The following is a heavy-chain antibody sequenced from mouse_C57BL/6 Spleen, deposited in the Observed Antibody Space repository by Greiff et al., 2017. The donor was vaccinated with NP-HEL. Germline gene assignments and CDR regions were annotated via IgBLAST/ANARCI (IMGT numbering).Heavy chain of an antibody. Sequence: VQLQQSGPELVKPGASVKISCKASGYAFSSSWMNWVKQRPGKGLEWIGRIYPGDGDTNYNGKFKGKATLTADKSSSTAYMQLSSLTSEDSAVYFCARWGNYEEGWFAYWGQGTLVTVSA. CDR3: ARWGNYEEGWFAY. J-gene: IGHJ3*01. CDR1: GYAFSSSW. V-gene: IGHV1-82*01. D-gene: IGHD2-1*01. CDR2: IYPGDGDT.